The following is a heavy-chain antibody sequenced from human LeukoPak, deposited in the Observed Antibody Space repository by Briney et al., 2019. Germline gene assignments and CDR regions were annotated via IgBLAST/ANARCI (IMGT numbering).Heavy chain of an antibody. Sequence: PSETLSLTCIVSGGSVINYYWSWIRQPAGKGLEWIGRMYNGGNTIYNPSLMSRVTMSVDASKNQFSLKLSSVTAADTAVYYCASQAAHKPMDVWGQGTTVTVSS. J-gene: IGHJ6*02. V-gene: IGHV4-4*07. D-gene: IGHD6-25*01. CDR2: MYNGGNT. CDR3: ASQAAHKPMDV. CDR1: GGSVINYY.